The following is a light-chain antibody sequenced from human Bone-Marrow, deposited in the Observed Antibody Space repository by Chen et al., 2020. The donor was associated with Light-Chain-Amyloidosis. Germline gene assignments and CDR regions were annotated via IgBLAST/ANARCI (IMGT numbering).Light chain of an antibody. Sequence: QSALPQPASVSGYPGQSITTSCTGNSSDVGAYNYVSWYQQHPGKAPKLIIFDVSNRPSGVSNRVSGSRSGNTASLTISGLQAEDEADYYCSSYTSSSTLVFGGGTKLTVL. CDR1: SSDVGAYNY. J-gene: IGLJ2*01. V-gene: IGLV2-14*03. CDR2: DVS. CDR3: SSYTSSSTLV.